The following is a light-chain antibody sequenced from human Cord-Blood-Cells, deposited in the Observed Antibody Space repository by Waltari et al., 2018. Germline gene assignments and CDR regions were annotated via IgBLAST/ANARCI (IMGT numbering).Light chain of an antibody. V-gene: IGKV3-11*01. CDR1: QSVSSY. CDR2: DAS. CDR3: QQLSNWPPIA. Sequence: EIALTQSPATLYLSPGDIATLPCRASQSVSSYLAWYQQKPGQAPRLLIYDASNRATGIPARFSGSGSGTDFTLTISSLEPDDFAVYYCQQLSNWPPIAFGQGTLLEIK. J-gene: IGKJ5*01.